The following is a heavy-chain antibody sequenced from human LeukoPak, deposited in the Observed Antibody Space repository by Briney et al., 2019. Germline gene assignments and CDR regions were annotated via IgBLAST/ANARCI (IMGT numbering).Heavy chain of an antibody. V-gene: IGHV1-69*04. D-gene: IGHD1-1*01. CDR3: ARELERTYYYYYGMDV. CDR1: GATFSSYA. J-gene: IGHJ6*02. Sequence: ASVKVSCKASGATFSSYAISWVRQAPGQGLEWMGRIIPILGIANYAQKFQGRVTITADKSTSTAYMELSSLRSEDTAVYYCARELERTYYYYYGMDVWGQGTTVTVSS. CDR2: IIPILGIA.